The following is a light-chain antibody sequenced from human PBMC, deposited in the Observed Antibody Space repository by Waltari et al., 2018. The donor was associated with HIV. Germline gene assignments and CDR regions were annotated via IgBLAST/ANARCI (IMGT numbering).Light chain of an antibody. J-gene: IGLJ2*01. CDR1: RHHIGTYKY. V-gene: IGLV2-14*01. CDR2: EVT. CDR3: SSYTSSTTVI. Sequence: QSALTQPASVSGSPGQSITISCTGSRHHIGTYKYVSWYQQHPGKAPKVLIYEVTNRPSGVSDRFSGSKSGNTASLVISGLQTDDEADYYCSSYTSSTTVIFGGGTKLTVL.